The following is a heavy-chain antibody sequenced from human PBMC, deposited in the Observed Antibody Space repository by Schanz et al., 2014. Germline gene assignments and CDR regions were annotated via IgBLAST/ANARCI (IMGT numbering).Heavy chain of an antibody. D-gene: IGHD6-13*01. J-gene: IGHJ4*02. CDR2: INPSSGTT. CDR3: ARDGGAAAGCDY. CDR1: GYTFTTYY. V-gene: IGHV1-46*01. Sequence: QVQLVQSGAEVKKPGVSVKVSCKASGYTFTTYYIHWVRQAPGQGLEWMGKINPSSGTTRIAQNFQGRVTITSDTTTSTVYMELSSLRSENTAVYYWARDGGAAAGCDYWGQGTLVTVSS.